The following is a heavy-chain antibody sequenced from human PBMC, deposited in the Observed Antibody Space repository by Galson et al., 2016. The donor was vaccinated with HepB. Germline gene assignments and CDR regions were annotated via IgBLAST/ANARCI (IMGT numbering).Heavy chain of an antibody. D-gene: IGHD5-18*01. CDR2: IRPDGSQE. CDR3: ARGLDATLGGGWHYGMDV. J-gene: IGHJ6*02. V-gene: IGHV3-7*01. Sequence: KGLEWVANIRPDGSQEHYVDSVTGRFTISRDNAKKSLFLQMNILRAEDTAVYYCARGLDATLGGGWHYGMDVWGQGTTVTVSS.